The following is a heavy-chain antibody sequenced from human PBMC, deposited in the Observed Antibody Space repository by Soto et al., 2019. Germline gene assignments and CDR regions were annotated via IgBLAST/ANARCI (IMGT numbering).Heavy chain of an antibody. V-gene: IGHV3-53*01. Sequence: PGGSLRLSCAASGFNFSTYPMHWVRQAPGKGLEWVSTISSGISTYYADSVKGRFTVSRDKSKNTLDFKMNSRRADGTGVYSCGRDHAYGAYDYRGLGTRVTVSS. D-gene: IGHD5-12*01. CDR1: GFNFSTYP. CDR2: ISSGIST. CDR3: GRDHAYGAYDY. J-gene: IGHJ4*02.